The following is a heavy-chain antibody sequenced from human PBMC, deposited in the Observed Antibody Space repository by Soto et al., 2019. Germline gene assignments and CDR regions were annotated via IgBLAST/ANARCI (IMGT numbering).Heavy chain of an antibody. CDR1: GGSISSSSYY. CDR3: ARLEGVAANAMSG. Sequence: QLQLQESGPGLVKPSETLSLTCTVSGGSISSSSYYWGWIRQPPGKGLEWIGTIYYSGSTYYNPSLQSRVTIPVATSTNHFSLKLSPVTAADPAVYYCARLEGVAANAMSGWGQGTLVTVSS. D-gene: IGHD2-15*01. J-gene: IGHJ4*02. V-gene: IGHV4-39*02. CDR2: IYYSGST.